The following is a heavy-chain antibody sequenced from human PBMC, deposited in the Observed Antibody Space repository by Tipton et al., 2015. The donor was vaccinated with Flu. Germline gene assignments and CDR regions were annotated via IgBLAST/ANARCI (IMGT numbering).Heavy chain of an antibody. Sequence: QLVQSGAEVKKPGESLKISCKGSGYSLTSYWIGWARQMPGKGLEWRGFIYPSDSDTRYSPYFQGQAPISADKSISTAYLQWSSLKPSDPAMYYCARLESYHDSCGYFGNWGPGAPVTVSS. CDR2: IYPSDSDT. CDR1: GYSLTSYW. J-gene: IGHJ6*01. D-gene: IGHD3-22*01. V-gene: IGHV5-51*01. CDR3: ARLESYHDSCGYFGN.